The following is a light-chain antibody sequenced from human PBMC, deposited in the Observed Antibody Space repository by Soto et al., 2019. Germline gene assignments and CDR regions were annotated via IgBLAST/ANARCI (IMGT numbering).Light chain of an antibody. J-gene: IGKJ1*01. CDR3: QQYGSSPA. CDR1: QSVSSSF. V-gene: IGKV3-20*01. Sequence: EIVLTQSPGTLSLSPGERATLSCRASQSVSSSFLAWYQQKPDQAPRLLFYGASSKATGIPDRFSGSGSGTDVTLTISRLEAEDVAVYYCQQYGSSPAFGEGTKVEIK. CDR2: GAS.